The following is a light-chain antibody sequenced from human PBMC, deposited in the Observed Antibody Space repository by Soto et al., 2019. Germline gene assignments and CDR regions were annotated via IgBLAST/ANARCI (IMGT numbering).Light chain of an antibody. V-gene: IGKV1-8*01. J-gene: IGKJ5*01. Sequence: AIPVAPSPCPLSGFTGGRGTSTWRASQGISSYLAWYPQKPGKAPKLLIYAATTLQSGVPSRFSGSGSGTDFTLTISCLQSEDFATYYCQQYYSYPITFGQGTRLEIK. CDR1: QGISSY. CDR3: QQYYSYPIT. CDR2: AAT.